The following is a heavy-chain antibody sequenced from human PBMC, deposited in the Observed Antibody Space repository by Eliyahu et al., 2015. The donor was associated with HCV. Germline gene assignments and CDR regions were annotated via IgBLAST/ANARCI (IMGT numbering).Heavy chain of an antibody. Sequence: QVTLKESGPVLVKPTETLTLTCNVSEFSFTNAKLGVSWIRQPPGKTLEWLAHIFPNDEKSYSASLKSRLTVSTDTSKSQVVLTVTNMDPVDTATYFCVRMDGEVTSQWYFDLWGRGTLVTVSS. J-gene: IGHJ2*01. CDR1: EFSFTNAKLG. D-gene: IGHD2-21*02. V-gene: IGHV2-26*01. CDR2: IFPNDEK. CDR3: VRMDGEVTSQWYFDL.